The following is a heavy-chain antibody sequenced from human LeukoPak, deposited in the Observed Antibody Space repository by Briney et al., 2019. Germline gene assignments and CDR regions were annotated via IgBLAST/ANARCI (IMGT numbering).Heavy chain of an antibody. V-gene: IGHV4-4*07. CDR1: GGSISSYY. CDR3: ARVTLYGSGSYVPDY. Sequence: SETLSLTCTVSGGSISSYYWSWIRQPAGKGLEWIGRIYTSGSTNYNPSLKSRVTMSVDTSKNQFSLKLSSVTAADTAVYYCARVTLYGSGSYVPDYWGQGTLVTVSS. J-gene: IGHJ4*02. CDR2: IYTSGST. D-gene: IGHD3-10*01.